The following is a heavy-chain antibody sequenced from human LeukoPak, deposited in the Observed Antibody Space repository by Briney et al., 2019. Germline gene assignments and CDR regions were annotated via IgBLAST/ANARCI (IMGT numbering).Heavy chain of an antibody. D-gene: IGHD5-12*01. V-gene: IGHV4-4*07. CDR2: IYTSGST. Sequence: SEALSLTCTVSGGSISSYYWSWIRQPAGKGLEWIGRIYTSGSTNYNPSLKSRVTMSVDTSKNQFSLKLSSVTAADTAVYYCAREIGGYDYSPFDYWGQGTLVTVSS. J-gene: IGHJ4*02. CDR1: GGSISSYY. CDR3: AREIGGYDYSPFDY.